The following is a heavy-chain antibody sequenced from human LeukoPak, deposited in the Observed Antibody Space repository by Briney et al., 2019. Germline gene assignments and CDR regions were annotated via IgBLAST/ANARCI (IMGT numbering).Heavy chain of an antibody. J-gene: IGHJ4*02. CDR1: GGSFSGYY. CDR2: INHSGST. V-gene: IGHV4-34*01. CDR3: ASPYSSSSQTFDY. D-gene: IGHD6-6*01. Sequence: SETLSLTCAVYGGSFSGYYWSWIRQPPGKGLEWIGEINHSGSTNYNPSLKSRVTTSVDTSKNQFSLKLSSVTAADTAVYYGASPYSSSSQTFDYWGQGTLVTVSS.